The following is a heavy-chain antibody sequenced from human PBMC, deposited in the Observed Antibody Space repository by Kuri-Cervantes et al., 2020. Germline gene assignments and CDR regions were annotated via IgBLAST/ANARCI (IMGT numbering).Heavy chain of an antibody. D-gene: IGHD6-13*01. CDR3: ARDLWGIAAAGTPYYYYGMDV. J-gene: IGHJ6*02. CDR2: ISSSSSYI. CDR1: GFTFSSYS. Sequence: GESLKISCAASGFTFSSYSMNWVRQAPGKGLEWVSSISSSSSYIYYADSVKGRFTISRDNAKNSLYLQMNSLRAEDTAVYYCARDLWGIAAAGTPYYYYGMDVWGQGTTVTVSS. V-gene: IGHV3-21*01.